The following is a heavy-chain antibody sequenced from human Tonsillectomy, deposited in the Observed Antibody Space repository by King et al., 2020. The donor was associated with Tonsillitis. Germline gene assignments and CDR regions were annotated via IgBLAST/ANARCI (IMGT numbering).Heavy chain of an antibody. Sequence: VQLVESGAEVKKPGESLKISCKGSGYSFPIYWIGWVRQMPGKGLEWMGIIYPGDSDTRYSPSFQGQVTISADKSISTAYLQWSSLKASDTAMYYCARPGYCSAGSCPDAFDIWGQGTMVTVSS. CDR2: IYPGDSDT. J-gene: IGHJ3*02. CDR1: GYSFPIYW. CDR3: ARPGYCSAGSCPDAFDI. V-gene: IGHV5-51*01. D-gene: IGHD2-15*01.